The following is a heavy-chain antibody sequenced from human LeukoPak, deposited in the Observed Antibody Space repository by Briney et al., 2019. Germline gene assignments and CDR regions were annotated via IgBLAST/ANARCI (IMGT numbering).Heavy chain of an antibody. CDR1: GFTFSSYW. V-gene: IGHV3-74*01. J-gene: IGHJ4*02. D-gene: IGHD3-10*01. CDR3: AKDTLDITMVRGVTDY. CDR2: INTDGSST. Sequence: GGSLRLSCEAAGFTFSSYWMHWVRQAPGKGLVWVSRINTDGSSTSYADSVKGRFTISRDNSKNTLYLQMNSLRAEDTAVYYCAKDTLDITMVRGVTDYWGQGTLVTVSS.